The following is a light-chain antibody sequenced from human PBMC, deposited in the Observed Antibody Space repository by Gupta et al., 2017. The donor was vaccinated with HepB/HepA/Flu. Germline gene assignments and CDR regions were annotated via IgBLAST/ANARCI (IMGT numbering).Light chain of an antibody. Sequence: DIVMTQSPDSLAVSLCERATINSKSSQSVLYSSNNKNYLAWYQQKPGQPPKLLIYWASTRESGVPDRFSGSGSGTDFTLTISSLQAEDVAVYYCQQDDSTPLTFGGGTKVEIK. CDR3: QQDDSTPLT. CDR1: QSVLYSSNNKNY. J-gene: IGKJ4*01. CDR2: WAS. V-gene: IGKV4-1*01.